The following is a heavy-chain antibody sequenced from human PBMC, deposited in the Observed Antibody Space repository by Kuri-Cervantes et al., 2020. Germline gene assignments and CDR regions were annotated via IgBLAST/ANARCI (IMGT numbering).Heavy chain of an antibody. CDR3: TKARNDYGERCNDY. V-gene: IGHV3-33*06. CDR2: IWYDGSTK. J-gene: IGHJ4*02. CDR1: GFTFSTYG. Sequence: CAASGFTFSTYGMHWVRQAPGKGLDWVAVIWYDGSTKNYADSVKGRFTISRDNSKNTLYLQMNSLRAEDTAVYYCTKARNDYGERCNDYWGQGTLVTVSS. D-gene: IGHD4-17*01.